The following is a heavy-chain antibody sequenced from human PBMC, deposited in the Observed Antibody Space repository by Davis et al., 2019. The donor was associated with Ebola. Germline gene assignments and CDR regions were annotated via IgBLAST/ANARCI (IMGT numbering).Heavy chain of an antibody. Sequence: GESLKISCAASGFTFSSYAMHWVRQAPGKGLEWVAVISYDGSNKYYADSLKGRFAISRDNSKNTLYLQMYSLRAEDTAVYYCAQDMIEEGLSSPHPDFQHWGQGTLVTVSS. J-gene: IGHJ1*01. CDR2: ISYDGSNK. V-gene: IGHV3-30*09. CDR3: AQDMIEEGLSSPHPDFQH. D-gene: IGHD3-22*01. CDR1: GFTFSSYA.